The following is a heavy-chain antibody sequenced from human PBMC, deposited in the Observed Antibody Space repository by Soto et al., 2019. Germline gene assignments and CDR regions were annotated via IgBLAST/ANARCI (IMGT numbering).Heavy chain of an antibody. Sequence: GGSLRLSCAASGFTFSSYSMNWVRQAPGKGLEWVSSISSSSSYIYYADSVKGRFTISRDNAKNSLYLQMNSLRAEDTAVYYCARARHSSGYYRDAFDIWGQGTMVTVSS. CDR2: ISSSSSYI. CDR3: ARARHSSGYYRDAFDI. D-gene: IGHD3-22*01. J-gene: IGHJ3*02. CDR1: GFTFSSYS. V-gene: IGHV3-21*01.